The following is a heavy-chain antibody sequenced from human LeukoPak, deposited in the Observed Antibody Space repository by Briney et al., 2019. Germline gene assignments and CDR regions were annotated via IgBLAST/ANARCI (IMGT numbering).Heavy chain of an antibody. CDR3: IRNVQSGFDI. CDR2: INFDGSST. J-gene: IGHJ3*02. D-gene: IGHD3-3*01. CDR1: GFTFSNYW. Sequence: PGGSLRLSCVASGFTFSNYWMHWVRQAPGKGLVWVSRINFDGSSTNYADSVKGRFTISRDNAKNTLYLQMNSLRAEDTAVYYCIRNVQSGFDIWGQGTMVTVSS. V-gene: IGHV3-74*01.